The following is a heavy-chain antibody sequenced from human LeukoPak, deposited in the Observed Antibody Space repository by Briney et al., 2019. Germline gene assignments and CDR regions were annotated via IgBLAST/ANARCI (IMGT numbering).Heavy chain of an antibody. CDR2: ISAYNGNT. Sequence: ASVKVSYKASGYTFTSYGISWVRQAPGQGLEWMGWISAYNGNTNYAQKLQGRVTMTTDTSTSTAYMELRSLRSDDTAVYYCARDRKPRGSGAFDIWGQGTMVTVSS. CDR1: GYTFTSYG. V-gene: IGHV1-18*01. CDR3: ARDRKPRGSGAFDI. J-gene: IGHJ3*02.